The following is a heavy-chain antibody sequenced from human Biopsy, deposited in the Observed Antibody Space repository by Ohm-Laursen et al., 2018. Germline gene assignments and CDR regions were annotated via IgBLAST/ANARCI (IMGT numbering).Heavy chain of an antibody. CDR1: GVTLSGYA. CDR3: ATAAYAPPYFDL. D-gene: IGHD4-17*01. Sequence: SLRLSCAASGVTLSGYAMNWVRQAPGKGLEWVSSITGGGNYINYADSVRGRFTISRDNSKNSVYLVMSSLRAEDKAVYFCATAAYAPPYFDLWGRGTVVTASS. V-gene: IGHV3-21*06. J-gene: IGHJ4*02. CDR2: ITGGGNYI.